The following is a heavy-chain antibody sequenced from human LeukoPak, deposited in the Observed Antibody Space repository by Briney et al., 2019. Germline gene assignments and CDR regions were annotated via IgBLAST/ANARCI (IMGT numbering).Heavy chain of an antibody. J-gene: IGHJ4*02. D-gene: IGHD1-1*01. V-gene: IGHV3-7*01. CDR3: ARDRGYNWNDVGRHDY. CDR2: IKSDGSEK. Sequence: PGGSLRLSCAASGFTFRSYWMTWVRQAPGKGLEWVANIKSDGSEKYSADSVKGRFTISRDNAKNSLYLQMNSLRAEDTAVYYCARDRGYNWNDVGRHDYWGQGTLVTVSS. CDR1: GFTFRSYW.